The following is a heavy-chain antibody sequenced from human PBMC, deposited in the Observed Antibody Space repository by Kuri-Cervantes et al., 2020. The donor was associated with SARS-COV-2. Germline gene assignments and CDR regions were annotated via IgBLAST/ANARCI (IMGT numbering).Heavy chain of an antibody. CDR3: ARDRGSSVVTIFGVVRGTYYYGMDV. CDR1: GFTFGSYS. D-gene: IGHD3-3*01. J-gene: IGHJ6*02. Sequence: GESLKISCAASGFTFGSYSMNWVRQAPGKGLEWVSYISSSSSTIYYADSVKGRFTISRDNAKNSLFLQMNSLRDEDTAVYYCARDRGSSVVTIFGVVRGTYYYGMDVWGQGTTVT. V-gene: IGHV3-48*02. CDR2: ISSSSSTI.